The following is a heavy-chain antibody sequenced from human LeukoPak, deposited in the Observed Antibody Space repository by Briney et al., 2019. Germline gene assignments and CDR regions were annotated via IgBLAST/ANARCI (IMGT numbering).Heavy chain of an antibody. CDR1: GGSFSGYY. Sequence: PSETLSLTCAVYGGSFSGYYWSWIRQPPGKGLEWIGEINHSGSTNYNPSLKSRVTISVDTSKNQFSLKLSSVTAADTAVYYCARLRYCTNGVCPRGQGTLVTVSS. V-gene: IGHV4-34*01. D-gene: IGHD2-8*01. CDR3: ARLRYCTNGVCP. J-gene: IGHJ5*02. CDR2: INHSGST.